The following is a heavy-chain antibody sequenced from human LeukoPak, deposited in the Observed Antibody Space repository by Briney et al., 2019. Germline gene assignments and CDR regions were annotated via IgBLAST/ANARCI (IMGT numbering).Heavy chain of an antibody. Sequence: GRPLRLSCAASGFTFSSYGMHWVRQAPGKGLEWVAVIWYDESNKYYADSVKGRFTISRDNSKNTLYLQMNSLRAEDTAVYYCARGRGDAGSWYFDLWGRGTLLTVSS. CDR3: ARGRGDAGSWYFDL. J-gene: IGHJ2*01. CDR2: IWYDESNK. V-gene: IGHV3-33*01. D-gene: IGHD5-24*01. CDR1: GFTFSSYG.